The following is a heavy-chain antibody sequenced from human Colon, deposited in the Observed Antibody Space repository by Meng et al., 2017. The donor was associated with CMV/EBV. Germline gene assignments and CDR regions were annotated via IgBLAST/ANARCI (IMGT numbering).Heavy chain of an antibody. CDR2: INAGHVNT. CDR1: YTITDHG. D-gene: IGHD6-13*01. CDR3: TRGPSSSWYGPRAYFDY. V-gene: IGHV1-3*01. Sequence: YTITDHGIHWVRQAPGQSLEWMGWINAGHVNTKYSQKFQGRVTITRDTSASTIYMELSSLRSEDTAVYYCTRGPSSSWYGPRAYFDYWGQGTLVTVSS. J-gene: IGHJ4*02.